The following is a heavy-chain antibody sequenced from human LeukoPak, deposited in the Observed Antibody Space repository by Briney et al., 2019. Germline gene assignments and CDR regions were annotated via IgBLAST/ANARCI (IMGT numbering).Heavy chain of an antibody. V-gene: IGHV4-61*01. CDR1: GGSVSSGSYY. D-gene: IGHD6-13*01. Sequence: SETLSLTCTVSGGSVSSGSYYWSWIRQPPGKGLGWIGYIYYSGSTNYNPSLMSRVTISVDTSKNQFSLKVSSVAAADTAVYFCARDPQYSSSSDAFDIWGQGTMVTVSS. CDR2: IYYSGST. J-gene: IGHJ3*02. CDR3: ARDPQYSSSSDAFDI.